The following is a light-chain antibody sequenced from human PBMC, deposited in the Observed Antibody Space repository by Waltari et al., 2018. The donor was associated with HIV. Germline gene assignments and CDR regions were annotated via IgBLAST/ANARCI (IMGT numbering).Light chain of an antibody. CDR1: QSVATN. V-gene: IGKV3D-15*01. CDR3: HQYYHWPRT. CDR2: GAS. J-gene: IGKJ1*01. Sequence: EVVMTQSPAAISVSPGDRATLSCRASQSVATNLAWYQQKPGQAPRLLIHGASTTASGVAARFSGSGSGTEFTLTISSLQSEDAAVYFCHQYYHWPRTFGQGTKV.